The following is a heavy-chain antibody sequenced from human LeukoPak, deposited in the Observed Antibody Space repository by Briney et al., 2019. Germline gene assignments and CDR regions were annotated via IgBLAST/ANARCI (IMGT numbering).Heavy chain of an antibody. V-gene: IGHV3-30*18. CDR1: GFTFSSYG. Sequence: GGSLRLSCAASGFTFSSYGMHWVRQAPGKGLEWVAVISYDGSNKYYADSVKGRFTISRDNSKNTLYLQMNSLRAEDTAVYYCAKDGYSSGWHFDYWGQGTLVTVSS. CDR2: ISYDGSNK. D-gene: IGHD6-19*01. CDR3: AKDGYSSGWHFDY. J-gene: IGHJ4*02.